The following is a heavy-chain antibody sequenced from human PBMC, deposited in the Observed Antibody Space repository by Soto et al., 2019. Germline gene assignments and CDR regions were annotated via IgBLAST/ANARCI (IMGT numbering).Heavy chain of an antibody. D-gene: IGHD3-3*01. CDR2: INPNSGGT. J-gene: IGHJ6*02. CDR1: GYTFTGYY. V-gene: IGHV1-2*04. Sequence: ASVKVSCKASGYTFTGYYMHWVRQAPGQGLEWMGWINPNSGGTNYVQKFQGWVTMTRDTSISTAYMELSRLRSDDTAMYYCARGPPSFTVFGEMLYDMDVWGQGTTVTVSS. CDR3: ARGPPSFTVFGEMLYDMDV.